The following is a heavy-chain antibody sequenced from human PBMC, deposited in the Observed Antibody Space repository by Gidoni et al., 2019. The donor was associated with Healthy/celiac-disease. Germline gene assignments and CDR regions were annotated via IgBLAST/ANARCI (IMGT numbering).Heavy chain of an antibody. J-gene: IGHJ4*02. V-gene: IGHV3-43*01. D-gene: IGHD6-19*01. Sequence: EVQLVESGGVVVQPGGSLRLSCVASAFTFDDYTMHWVRQAPGKGLEWVSLISWDGGSTYYADSVKGRFTISRDNSKNSLYLQMNSLRTEDTALYYCAKPPDVSSGWVPLVEWGQGTLVTVSS. CDR3: AKPPDVSSGWVPLVE. CDR2: ISWDGGST. CDR1: AFTFDDYT.